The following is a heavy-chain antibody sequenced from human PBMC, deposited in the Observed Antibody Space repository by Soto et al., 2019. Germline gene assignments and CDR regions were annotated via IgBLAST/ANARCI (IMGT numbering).Heavy chain of an antibody. CDR3: SILWGQMVHKYYYGIDV. J-gene: IGHJ6*01. V-gene: IGHV5-51*01. CDR2: MYPGDSDT. CDR1: GYSLTSYW. D-gene: IGHD3-10*01. Sequence: PGESLTIACKVSGYSLTSYWIGCERQLHGKGLGWMGIMYPGDSDTRYSPSFEGQVTISADKSISTAYLQWSGLKASDTAMYYCSILWGQMVHKYYYGIDVWGQGTTVNLS.